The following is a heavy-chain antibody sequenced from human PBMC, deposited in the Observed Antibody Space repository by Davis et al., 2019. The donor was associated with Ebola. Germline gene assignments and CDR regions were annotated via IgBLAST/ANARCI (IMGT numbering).Heavy chain of an antibody. CDR2: ISYDGKTT. V-gene: IGHV3-30*04. J-gene: IGHJ4*02. CDR1: GFSFNNYA. D-gene: IGHD6-19*01. CDR3: VRGRSGWVLDY. Sequence: GESLKISCAASGFSFNNYAMNWVRQAPGKGLEWVAVISYDGKTTFYADSVKGRFTISRGNSKKTLYLQMNGLRVDDTAIYYCVRGRSGWVLDYWGQGSLVTVS.